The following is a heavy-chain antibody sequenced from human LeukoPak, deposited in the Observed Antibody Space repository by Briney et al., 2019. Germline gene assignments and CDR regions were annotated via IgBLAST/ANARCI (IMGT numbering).Heavy chain of an antibody. CDR3: ARDGRRGYSYGYYFDY. D-gene: IGHD5-18*01. Sequence: PSQTLSLTCTFSGGSISSGSYYWSWIRQPAGKGLEWIGRIYTSGSTNYNPSLKSRVTISVDTSKNQFSLKLSSVTAADTAVYYCARDGRRGYSYGYYFDYWGQGTLVTVSS. J-gene: IGHJ4*02. CDR1: GGSISSGSYY. CDR2: IYTSGST. V-gene: IGHV4-61*02.